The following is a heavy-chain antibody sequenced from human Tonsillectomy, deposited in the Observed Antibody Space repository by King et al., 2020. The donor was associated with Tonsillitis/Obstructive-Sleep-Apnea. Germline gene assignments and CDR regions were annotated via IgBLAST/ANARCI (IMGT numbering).Heavy chain of an antibody. V-gene: IGHV3-15*01. J-gene: IGHJ4*02. Sequence: VQLVESGGGLVKPGGSLRLSCAASGFTFSNAWMSWVRQAPGKGLEWVGRIKSKTDGGTTDYAAPVKGRFTISRDDSKNTLYLQMNSLKTEDTAVYYCTTDLYDFWSGYYYWGQGTLVTVSS. D-gene: IGHD3-3*01. CDR1: GFTFSNAW. CDR3: TTDLYDFWSGYYY. CDR2: IKSKTDGGTT.